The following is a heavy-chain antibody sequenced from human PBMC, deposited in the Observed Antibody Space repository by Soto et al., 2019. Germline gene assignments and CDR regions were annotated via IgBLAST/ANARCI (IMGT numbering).Heavy chain of an antibody. J-gene: IGHJ6*02. CDR2: IDPSDSYT. CDR1: GYIFTSSS. Sequence: GESLKISWKGSGYIFTSSSISWLRQMPGKGLEWMGRIDPSDSYTNYSPSFQGHVTISADRSISTAYLQWSGLKASDTAMYYCARLEVYYHMDVWGQGTTVTVSS. V-gene: IGHV5-10-1*01. CDR3: ARLEVYYHMDV.